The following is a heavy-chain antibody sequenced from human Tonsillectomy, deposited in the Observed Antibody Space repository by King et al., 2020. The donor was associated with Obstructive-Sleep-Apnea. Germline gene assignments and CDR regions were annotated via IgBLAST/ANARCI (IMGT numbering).Heavy chain of an antibody. CDR2: IYSGGST. V-gene: IGHV3-66*01. J-gene: IGHJ6*02. CDR1: GFTVSSNY. Sequence: VQLVESGGGLVQPGGSLRLSCAASGFTVSSNYMSWVREAPGKGLEWVAVIYSGGSTYHADSVKGRFTISRDNSKNTLDLQMNSLRAEDTAVYYCARDFLDSGGYYYYGMDVWGQGTTVTVSS. CDR3: ARDFLDSGGYYYYGMDV. D-gene: IGHD1-26*01.